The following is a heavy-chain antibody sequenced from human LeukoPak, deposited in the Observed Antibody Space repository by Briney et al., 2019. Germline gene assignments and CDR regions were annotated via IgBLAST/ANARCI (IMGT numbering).Heavy chain of an antibody. CDR3: ARGLGAANY. V-gene: IGHV4-34*01. J-gene: IGHJ4*02. CDR2: INHSGST. D-gene: IGHD1-26*01. Sequence: SETLSLTCAVYGGSFSGYYWSWIRQPPGKGLEWIGEINHSGSTNYNPSLKSRVTISVDTSKNQFSLKLSSVTAADTAVYYCARGLGAANYWGQGTLVTVSS. CDR1: GGSFSGYY.